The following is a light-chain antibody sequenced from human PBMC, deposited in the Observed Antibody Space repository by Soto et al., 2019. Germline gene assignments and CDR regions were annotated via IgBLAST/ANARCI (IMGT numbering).Light chain of an antibody. V-gene: IGKV3-15*01. CDR1: QSVSSN. CDR3: QQYNNWPLT. J-gene: IGKJ4*01. Sequence: EIVLTPSPGTLSVSPGERATLSCRASQSVSSNLAWYQQKPGQAPRLLIYGASSRATGIPARFSGSGSGTEFTLTISSLQSEDFAVYYCQQYNNWPLTFGGGTKVDIK. CDR2: GAS.